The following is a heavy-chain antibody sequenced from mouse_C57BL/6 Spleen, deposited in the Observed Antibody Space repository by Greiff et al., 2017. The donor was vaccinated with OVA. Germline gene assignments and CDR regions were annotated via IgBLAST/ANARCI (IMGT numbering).Heavy chain of an antibody. Sequence: VQLKESGPGLVKPSQSLSLTCSVTGYSITSGYYWNWIRQFPGNKLEWMGYISYDGSNNYNPSLKNRISITRDTSKNQIFLKLNSVTTEDTATYYCAKWLDAMDYWGQGTSVTVSS. J-gene: IGHJ4*01. D-gene: IGHD2-2*01. CDR1: GYSITSGYY. V-gene: IGHV3-6*01. CDR2: ISYDGSN. CDR3: AKWLDAMDY.